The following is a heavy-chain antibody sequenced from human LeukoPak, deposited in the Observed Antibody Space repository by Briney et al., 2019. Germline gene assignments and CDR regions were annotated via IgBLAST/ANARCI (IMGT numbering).Heavy chain of an antibody. CDR3: ARRHPYYYDSSGYHGNGPGYFDY. CDR2: MYYSGIT. J-gene: IGHJ4*02. V-gene: IGHV4-39*07. Sequence: SETLSLTCTVSGGSIRSSSYYWGWIRQPPGTGLEWLGSMYYSGITYYNPSLKSRVTISVDTSKNQFSLKLSSVTAADTAVYYCARRHPYYYDSSGYHGNGPGYFDYWGQGTLVTVSS. D-gene: IGHD3-22*01. CDR1: GGSIRSSSYY.